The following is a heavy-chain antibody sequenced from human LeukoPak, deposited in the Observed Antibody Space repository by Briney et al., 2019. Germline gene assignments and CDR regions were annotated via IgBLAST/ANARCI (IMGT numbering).Heavy chain of an antibody. CDR3: AYSGAAGNFDY. CDR1: GFSLSTTGVG. Sequence: SGPTLVKPTQTLTLTCTFSGFSLSTTGVGVGWIRQPPGKALEWLALIYWDDDKRYSPSLKSRLTITKDTSKNQVVLKMTNMDPVDTATYYCAYSGAAGNFDYWGQGTLVTVYS. D-gene: IGHD6-13*01. V-gene: IGHV2-5*02. CDR2: IYWDDDK. J-gene: IGHJ4*02.